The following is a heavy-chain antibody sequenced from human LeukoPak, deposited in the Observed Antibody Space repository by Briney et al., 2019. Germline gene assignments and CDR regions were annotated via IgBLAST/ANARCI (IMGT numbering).Heavy chain of an antibody. D-gene: IGHD6-19*01. J-gene: IGHJ3*02. CDR3: AREDSSGWLGAFDI. CDR1: GYDFINYG. Sequence: ASVKVSCKASGYDFINYGISWVRQSPGQGLEWMGWRSIYNGNTAYKLQGRVTMTTDTSTSTAYMEVRSLTSDDTAVYYCAREDSSGWLGAFDIWGQGTMVTVSS. V-gene: IGHV1-18*01. CDR2: RSIYNGNT.